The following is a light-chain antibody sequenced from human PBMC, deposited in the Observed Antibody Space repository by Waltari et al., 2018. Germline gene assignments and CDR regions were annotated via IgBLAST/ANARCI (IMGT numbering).Light chain of an antibody. Sequence: DIVMTQSPDSLAVSLGERATINCKSSQSVLYSSNNKNYLAWYRQKPGPPPKPLIYWASTRESGVLDRFSGSGSGTDFTLTIGSLQAEDVAVYYCQQYYDAPRTFGQGTKVEIK. CDR1: QSVLYSSNNKNY. J-gene: IGKJ1*01. V-gene: IGKV4-1*01. CDR3: QQYYDAPRT. CDR2: WAS.